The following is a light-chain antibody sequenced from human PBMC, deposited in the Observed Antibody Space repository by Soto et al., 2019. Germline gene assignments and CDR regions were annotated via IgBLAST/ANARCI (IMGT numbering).Light chain of an antibody. CDR1: QSISSW. CDR3: QQYNSYVT. CDR2: KAS. J-gene: IGKJ4*01. V-gene: IGKV1-5*03. Sequence: DIQMTQSPSTLSASVGDRVTITCRASQSISSWLAWYPQKPGKAPKLLIYKASSLESGVPSRFCGSGSETEFTLTISSLQPDDFATYYCQQYNSYVTFGGGTKVEIK.